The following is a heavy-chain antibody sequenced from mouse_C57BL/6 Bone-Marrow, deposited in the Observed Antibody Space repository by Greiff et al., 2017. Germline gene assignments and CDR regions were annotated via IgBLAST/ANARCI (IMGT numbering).Heavy chain of an antibody. CDR1: GYAFTNYL. J-gene: IGHJ1*03. CDR3: ARSGVTTVAWYFDV. CDR2: INPGSGGT. D-gene: IGHD1-1*01. V-gene: IGHV1-54*01. Sequence: VQLQQSGAELVRPGTSVKVSCKASGYAFTNYLIEWVKQRPGQGLEWIGVINPGSGGTNYNEKFKGKATLTADKSSSTAYMQRSSLTSEDSAVYVCARSGVTTVAWYFDVWGTGTTVTVSS.